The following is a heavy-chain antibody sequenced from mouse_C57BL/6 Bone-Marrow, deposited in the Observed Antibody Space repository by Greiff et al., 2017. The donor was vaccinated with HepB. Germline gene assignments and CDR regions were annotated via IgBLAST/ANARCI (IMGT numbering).Heavy chain of an antibody. V-gene: IGHV10-3*01. D-gene: IGHD1-2*01. Sequence: EVQVVESGGGLVQPKGSLKLSCAASGFTFNTYAMHWVRQAPGKGLEWVARIRSKSSNYATYYADSVKDRFTISRDDSQSMLYLQMNNLKTEDTAMYYCVRRNYGPRTYYAMDYWGQGTSVTVSS. CDR2: IRSKSSNYAT. CDR3: VRRNYGPRTYYAMDY. CDR1: GFTFNTYA. J-gene: IGHJ4*01.